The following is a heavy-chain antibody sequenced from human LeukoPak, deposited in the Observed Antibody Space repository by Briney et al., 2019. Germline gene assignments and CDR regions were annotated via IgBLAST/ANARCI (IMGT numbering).Heavy chain of an antibody. D-gene: IGHD1-26*01. J-gene: IGHJ4*02. V-gene: IGHV4-59*08. CDR3: ARHGTILSESCFDY. CDR2: IHNSGRT. CDR1: CVPVSRHY. Sequence: PSETLSLTCSVSCVPVSRHYWSWIRQSPGKGLEWIGYIHNSGRTNYNPSLKSRVTGFVDTSKNQVSQRLSSVTAADTAVYYCARHGTILSESCFDYWGQGALVTVSS.